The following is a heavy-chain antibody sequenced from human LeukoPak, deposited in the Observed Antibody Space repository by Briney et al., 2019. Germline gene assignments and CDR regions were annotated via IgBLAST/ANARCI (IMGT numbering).Heavy chain of an antibody. CDR1: GGSISSSSYY. V-gene: IGHV4-39*07. D-gene: IGHD3/OR15-3a*01. CDR3: ARRDWYAPRAWFDP. J-gene: IGHJ5*02. CDR2: IYYSGST. Sequence: SETLSLACTVSGGSISSSSYYWGWIRQPPGKGLEWIGSIYYSGSTYYNPSLKSRVTISVDTSKNQFSLKLSSVTAADTAVYYCARRDWYAPRAWFDPWGQGTLVTVSS.